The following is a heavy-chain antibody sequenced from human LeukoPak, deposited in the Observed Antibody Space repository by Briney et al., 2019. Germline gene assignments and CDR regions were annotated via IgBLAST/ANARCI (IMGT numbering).Heavy chain of an antibody. D-gene: IGHD6-19*01. CDR1: GFTFSSYA. CDR2: ISGSGGST. CDR3: AKAYSSGWYQVNNWFDP. J-gene: IGHJ5*02. Sequence: GGSLRLSCAASGFTFSSYAMSWVRQAPGKGLEWVSAISGSGGSTYYADSVKGRFTISRDNSKNTLYLQMNSLRAEDTAVYYCAKAYSSGWYQVNNWFDPWGQGTLVTVSS. V-gene: IGHV3-23*01.